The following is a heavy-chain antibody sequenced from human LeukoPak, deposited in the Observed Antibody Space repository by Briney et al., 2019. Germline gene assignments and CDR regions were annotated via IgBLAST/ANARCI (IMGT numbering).Heavy chain of an antibody. Sequence: ASVKVSCKVSGYTFTSYGISWVRQAPGQGLEWMGWISGYNGNTNYPQKLQGGVTMTTDTSTSTAYMELRSLRSDDTAVYYCARDLRSGCSGGSCPGYFQHWGQGTLVTVSS. CDR3: ARDLRSGCSGGSCPGYFQH. CDR2: ISGYNGNT. CDR1: GYTFTSYG. D-gene: IGHD2-15*01. V-gene: IGHV1-18*01. J-gene: IGHJ1*01.